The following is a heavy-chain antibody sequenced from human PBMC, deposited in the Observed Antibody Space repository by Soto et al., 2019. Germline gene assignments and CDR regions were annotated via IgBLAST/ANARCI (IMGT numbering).Heavy chain of an antibody. CDR2: INSDGTNT. Sequence: EVQLVESGGGSVQPGGSLRLSCAASGFTFSTYWMHWVRQAPGKGLVWVSRINSDGTNTDYADSVKGRFTISRDNAKNTLYLHMSSLRAEDTAVYYCALFGVLICPEAWGQGTLVTVSS. CDR1: GFTFSTYW. J-gene: IGHJ5*02. D-gene: IGHD3-3*01. V-gene: IGHV3-74*01. CDR3: ALFGVLICPEA.